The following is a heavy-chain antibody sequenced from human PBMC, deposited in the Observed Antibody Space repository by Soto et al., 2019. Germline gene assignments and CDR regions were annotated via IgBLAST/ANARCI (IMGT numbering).Heavy chain of an antibody. CDR1: GGSISNHY. CDR2: IHYNGNT. D-gene: IGHD7-27*01. J-gene: IGHJ4*02. V-gene: IGHV4-59*11. CDR3: TRANWYSEY. Sequence: QVQLQESGPGLVKPSETLSLTCSVSGGSISNHYWSWIRQPPGKGLEWIGYIHYNGNTNYNPSLKSLVTMSVDTSRIQISLKLTTVTAADTAVYYCTRANWYSEYWGQGTLVTVSS.